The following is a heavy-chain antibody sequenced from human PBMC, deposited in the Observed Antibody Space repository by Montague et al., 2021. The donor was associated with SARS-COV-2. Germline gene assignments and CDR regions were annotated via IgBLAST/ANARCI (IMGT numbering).Heavy chain of an antibody. CDR1: GYSFTSYW. J-gene: IGHJ5*02. D-gene: IGHD2-2*01. Sequence: QSGAEVKKPGESLRISCKGSGYSFTSYWISWVRQMPGKGLEWMGRIDPSDSYTNYSPSFQGHVTISADKSISTAYLQWSSLKASDTAMYYCAITTVVVPAAIWFDPWGQGTPVTVSS. CDR2: IDPSDSYT. V-gene: IGHV5-10-1*01. CDR3: AITTVVVPAAIWFDP.